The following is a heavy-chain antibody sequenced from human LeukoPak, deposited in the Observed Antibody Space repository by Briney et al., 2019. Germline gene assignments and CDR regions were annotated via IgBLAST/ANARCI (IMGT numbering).Heavy chain of an antibody. Sequence: GASLKVSCKASGYTFTSYDINSVRQATRQGLEWMGWMNPNSGNTGYAQKFQGRVTMTRNTSRSTAYMELSSLRSEDTAVYYCARGNPLGLEWFEDAFDIWGQGTMVTVSS. D-gene: IGHD3-3*01. CDR2: MNPNSGNT. CDR1: GYTFTSYD. V-gene: IGHV1-8*01. J-gene: IGHJ3*02. CDR3: ARGNPLGLEWFEDAFDI.